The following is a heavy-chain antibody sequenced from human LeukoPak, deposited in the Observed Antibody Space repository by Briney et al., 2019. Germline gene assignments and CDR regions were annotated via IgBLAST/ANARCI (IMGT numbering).Heavy chain of an antibody. J-gene: IGHJ4*02. Sequence: GGSLRLSCAASRFTFTNSAMSWVRQAPGKGLEWVSSISGHVHSTYYADSVEGRFTISRDDSKNTLYLQMSSLRADDTAVYYCANHRTPDRYNWNYFDLWGQGTLVTVSS. D-gene: IGHD1-20*01. CDR2: ISGHVHST. CDR3: ANHRTPDRYNWNYFDL. CDR1: RFTFTNSA. V-gene: IGHV3-23*01.